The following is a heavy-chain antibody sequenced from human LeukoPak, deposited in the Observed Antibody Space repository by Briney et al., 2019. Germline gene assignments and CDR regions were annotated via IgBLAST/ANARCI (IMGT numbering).Heavy chain of an antibody. CDR2: VYYSGRT. CDR1: GGSISTYY. Sequence: PSETLSLTCTVSGGSISTYYWSWIRQPPGKGLEWIGYVYYSGRTRYNPSLESRLAMSIDMSKNQFSLNLTSVTAADTAMYYCARDYNNYIVDHWGQGALVTVSS. V-gene: IGHV4-59*01. D-gene: IGHD3-10*01. J-gene: IGHJ4*02. CDR3: ARDYNNYIVDH.